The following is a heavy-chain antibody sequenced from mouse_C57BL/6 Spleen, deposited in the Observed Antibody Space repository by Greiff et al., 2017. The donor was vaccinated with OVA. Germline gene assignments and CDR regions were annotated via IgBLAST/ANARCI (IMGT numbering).Heavy chain of an antibody. CDR3: ARSNLYYGKYAMDY. CDR1: GYTFTDYY. D-gene: IGHD2-1*01. V-gene: IGHV1-26*01. J-gene: IGHJ4*01. Sequence: VQLQQSGPELVKPGASVKISCKASGYTFTDYYMNWVKQSHGKSLEWIGDINPNNGGTSYNQKFKGKATLTVDKSSSTAYMELRSLTSEDSAVYYCARSNLYYGKYAMDYWGQGTSVTVSS. CDR2: INPNNGGT.